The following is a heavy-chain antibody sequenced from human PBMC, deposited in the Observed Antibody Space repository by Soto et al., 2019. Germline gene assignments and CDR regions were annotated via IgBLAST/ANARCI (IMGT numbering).Heavy chain of an antibody. CDR2: INSDGSST. CDR3: ARSGVASYYFDY. V-gene: IGHV3-74*01. D-gene: IGHD3-3*01. J-gene: IGHJ4*02. CDR1: GFTFSSYW. Sequence: GGSLRLSCAASGFTFSSYWMHWVRQAPGKGLVWVSRINSDGSSTSYADSVKGRFTISRDNAKNTLYLQMNSLRAEDTAVYYCARSGVASYYFDYWGQGTRVTVSS.